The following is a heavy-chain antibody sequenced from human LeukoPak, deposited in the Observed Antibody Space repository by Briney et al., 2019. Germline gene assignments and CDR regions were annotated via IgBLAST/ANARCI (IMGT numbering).Heavy chain of an antibody. V-gene: IGHV3-48*03. J-gene: IGHJ4*02. CDR1: GFTFSRYE. Sequence: GGSLRLSCAASGFTFSRYEMNWVRQAPGRGLEWVSYISSSGSTIYYADSVKGRFTISRDNAKNSLYLQMNSLRAEDTAVYYCARDSSLGGVRDYWGQGTLVTVSS. CDR2: ISSSGSTI. CDR3: ARDSSLGGVRDY. D-gene: IGHD3-16*01.